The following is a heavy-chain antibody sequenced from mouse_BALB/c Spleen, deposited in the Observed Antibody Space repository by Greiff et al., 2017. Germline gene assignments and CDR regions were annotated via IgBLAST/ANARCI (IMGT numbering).Heavy chain of an antibody. CDR1: GYTFTSYW. J-gene: IGHJ3*01. CDR2: INPSNGRT. V-gene: IGHV1S81*02. D-gene: IGHD3-3*01. Sequence: QVQLKQPGAELVKPGASVKLSCKASGYTFTSYWMHWVKQRPGQGLEWIGEINPSNGRTNYNEKFKSKATLTVDKSSSTAYLQLSSLTSEDSAVYYCARWGGHFAYWGQGTLVTVSA. CDR3: ARWGGHFAY.